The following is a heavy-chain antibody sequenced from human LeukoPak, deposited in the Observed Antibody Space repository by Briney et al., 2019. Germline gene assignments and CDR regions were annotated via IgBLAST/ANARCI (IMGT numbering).Heavy chain of an antibody. CDR1: GGTFRNYA. D-gene: IGHD3-3*01. J-gene: IGHJ4*02. Sequence: ASVKVSCKASGGTFRNYAITWVRQAPGQGLEWMGWINPNSGGTNYAQKFQGRVTMTRDTSISTAYMELSRLRSDDTAVYYCARVDGDYYFDYWGQGTLVTVSS. CDR2: INPNSGGT. V-gene: IGHV1-2*02. CDR3: ARVDGDYYFDY.